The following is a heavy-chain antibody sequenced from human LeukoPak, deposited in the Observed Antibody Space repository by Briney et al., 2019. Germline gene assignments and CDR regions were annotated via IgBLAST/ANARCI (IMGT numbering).Heavy chain of an antibody. CDR1: GYSFTSHW. CDR3: ARQAGAAISYDAFDI. V-gene: IGHV5-51*01. J-gene: IGHJ3*02. Sequence: GESLKISCKGSGYSFTSHWIGWVRQMPGKGLEWMGIIYPGDSDTRYSPSFQGQVPISADKSISTAYLQWSSLKASDTAMYYCARQAGAAISYDAFDIWGQGTMVTVSS. D-gene: IGHD1-26*01. CDR2: IYPGDSDT.